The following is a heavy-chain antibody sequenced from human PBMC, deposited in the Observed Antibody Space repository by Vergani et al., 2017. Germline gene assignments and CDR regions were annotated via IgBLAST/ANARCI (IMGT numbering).Heavy chain of an antibody. Sequence: QVQLVQSGAEVKKPGCSVKVSCKASGVTFSSYAISWVRQAPGQGLEWMGGIIPICGTANYAQKFQGTVTITADESTSTSYMELSSLRSEDTAVYYCARARANYVDYPPCYYYYFDVWGKGTMVTVSS. J-gene: IGHJ6*03. CDR1: GVTFSSYA. D-gene: IGHD4-17*01. CDR2: IIPICGTA. V-gene: IGHV1-69*01. CDR3: ARARANYVDYPPCYYYYFDV.